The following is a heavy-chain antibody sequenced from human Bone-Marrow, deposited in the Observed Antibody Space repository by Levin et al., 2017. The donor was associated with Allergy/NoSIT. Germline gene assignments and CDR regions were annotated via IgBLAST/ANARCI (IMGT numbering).Heavy chain of an antibody. CDR3: ARHGEDDTIFGVLWPKYYYYYGMDV. CDR2: INPNSGGT. J-gene: IGHJ6*02. V-gene: IGHV1-2*02. D-gene: IGHD3-3*01. CDR1: GYTFSDYY. Sequence: ASVKVSCKASGYTFSDYYMYWVRQAPGQGLEWMGWINPNSGGTNYAQKFQGRVTMTRDTSISTAYMELSRLRSDDTALYYCARHGEDDTIFGVLWPKYYYYYGMDVWGQGTTVTVSS.